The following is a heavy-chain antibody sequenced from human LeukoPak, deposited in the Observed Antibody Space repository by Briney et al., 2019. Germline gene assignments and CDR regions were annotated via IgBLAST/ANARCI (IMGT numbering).Heavy chain of an antibody. CDR3: AREYGGDFDY. J-gene: IGHJ4*02. Sequence: ASMKVSCKASGGTFSSYAISWVRQAPGQGLEWMGRTIPILAIANYAQKFQGRVTITADKFTSTAYMELSSLRSEDTAVYYCAREYGGDFDYWGQGTLVTVSS. V-gene: IGHV1-69*04. CDR1: GGTFSSYA. D-gene: IGHD4-23*01. CDR2: TIPILAIA.